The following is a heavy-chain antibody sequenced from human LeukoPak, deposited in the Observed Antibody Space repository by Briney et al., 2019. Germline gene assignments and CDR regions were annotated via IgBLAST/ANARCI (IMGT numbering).Heavy chain of an antibody. V-gene: IGHV4-30-4*01. D-gene: IGHD3-9*01. CDR3: ARDHILTGEFDY. J-gene: IGHJ4*02. CDR1: GGSISSGDYY. Sequence: SETLSLTCTVSGGSISSGDYYWSWIRQPPGEGLEWIGYIYYSGSTYFNPSLKSRVTISVDTSKNQFSLKLNSVTAADTAVYYCARDHILTGEFDYWGQGTLVTASS. CDR2: IYYSGST.